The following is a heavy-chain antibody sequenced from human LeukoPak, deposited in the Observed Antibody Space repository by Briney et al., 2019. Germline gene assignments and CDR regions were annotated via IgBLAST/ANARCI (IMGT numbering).Heavy chain of an antibody. V-gene: IGHV4-34*01. Sequence: SETLSLTCAVYGGSFSGYYWSWIRQPPGKGLEWIGEINHSGSTNYNPSLKSRVTISVDTSRNQFSLKLSSVTAADTAVYYCAREGVYDFWSGYYYYYYYMDVWGKGTTVTVSS. J-gene: IGHJ6*03. D-gene: IGHD3-3*01. CDR1: GGSFSGYY. CDR2: INHSGST. CDR3: AREGVYDFWSGYYYYYYYMDV.